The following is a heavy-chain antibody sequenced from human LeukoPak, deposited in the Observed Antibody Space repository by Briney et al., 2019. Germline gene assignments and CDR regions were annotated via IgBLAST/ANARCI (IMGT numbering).Heavy chain of an antibody. CDR1: GFTFSSYA. J-gene: IGHJ4*02. CDR2: ISGSGGRI. Sequence: GGSLRLSCAASGFTFSSYAMSWVRQAPGKGLEWVSAISGSGGRIYYGASVKGRFTISRDNSKNTLNLQMNSLRAEDTAVYYCATSKYSGSYWGQETRVTVST. V-gene: IGHV3-23*01. D-gene: IGHD1-26*01. CDR3: ATSKYSGSY.